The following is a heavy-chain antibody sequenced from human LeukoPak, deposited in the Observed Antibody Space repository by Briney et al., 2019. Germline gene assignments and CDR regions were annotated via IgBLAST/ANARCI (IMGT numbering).Heavy chain of an antibody. CDR2: ISWISGSK. Sequence: GGSLRLSCAASGFTFDDYAMHWVRQAPGKGLEWVSGISWISGSKGYAASVKGRFTISRDNAKNSLYLQMNRLRAEDTALYYCAKAITYYYGSGSYADYWGRGTPVTVTS. CDR3: AKAITYYYGSGSYADY. D-gene: IGHD3-10*01. V-gene: IGHV3-9*01. J-gene: IGHJ4*02. CDR1: GFTFDDYA.